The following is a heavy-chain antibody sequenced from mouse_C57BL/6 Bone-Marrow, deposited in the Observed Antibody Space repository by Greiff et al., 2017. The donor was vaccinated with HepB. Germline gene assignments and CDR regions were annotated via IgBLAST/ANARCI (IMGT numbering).Heavy chain of an antibody. D-gene: IGHD2-4*01. V-gene: IGHV1-62-2*01. Sequence: QVQLQQSGAELVKPGASVKLSCKASGYTFTEYTIHWVKQRSGQGLEWIGWFYPGSGSIKYNEKFKDKATLTADKSSSTVYMEISRLTSEVSAVYFCARHEDHDYDGGAWFAYWGQGTLVTVSS. J-gene: IGHJ3*01. CDR3: ARHEDHDYDGGAWFAY. CDR1: GYTFTEYT. CDR2: FYPGSGSI.